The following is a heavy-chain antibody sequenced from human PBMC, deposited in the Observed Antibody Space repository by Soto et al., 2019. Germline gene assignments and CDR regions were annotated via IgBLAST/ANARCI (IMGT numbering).Heavy chain of an antibody. CDR3: TTEDTSYYDFWSGYETYWFDP. Sequence: GGSLRLSCAASGFTFSNAWMNWVRQAPGKGLEWVGRIKSKTDGGTTDYAAPVKGRFTISRDDSKNTLYLQMNSLKTEDTAVYYCTTEDTSYYDFWSGYETYWFDPWGQGTLVTVSS. CDR1: GFTFSNAW. V-gene: IGHV3-15*07. J-gene: IGHJ5*02. CDR2: IKSKTDGGTT. D-gene: IGHD3-3*01.